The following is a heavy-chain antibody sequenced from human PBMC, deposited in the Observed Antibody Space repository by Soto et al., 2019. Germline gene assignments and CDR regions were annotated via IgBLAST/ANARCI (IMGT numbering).Heavy chain of an antibody. Sequence: QVPLVESGGGVVQPGRSLTLSCAASGFTFRRYGMHWVRQAPGKGLAWVALIWYDGSDKYYADSVKGRFTSSRDNSKSTLYLQMNSLRAEDTAVYYCARDFADYSNHWYDFDYWGQGTLVTVSS. CDR1: GFTFRRYG. D-gene: IGHD4-4*01. V-gene: IGHV3-33*01. CDR2: IWYDGSDK. CDR3: ARDFADYSNHWYDFDY. J-gene: IGHJ4*02.